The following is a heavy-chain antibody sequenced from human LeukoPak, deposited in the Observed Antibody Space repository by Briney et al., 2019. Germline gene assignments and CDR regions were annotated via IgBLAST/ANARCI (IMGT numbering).Heavy chain of an antibody. J-gene: IGHJ6*03. CDR3: ARPRTTYSRYYYYYMDV. Sequence: GGSLRLSCAASGFSFSSYWMSWVRQAPGKGLEWVANIKQDGSEKYYVASVKGRFTISRDNAKNSLYLQMNSLRAEDTAVYYCARPRTTYSRYYYYYMDVWGKGTTVTVSS. D-gene: IGHD6-13*01. V-gene: IGHV3-7*01. CDR2: IKQDGSEK. CDR1: GFSFSSYW.